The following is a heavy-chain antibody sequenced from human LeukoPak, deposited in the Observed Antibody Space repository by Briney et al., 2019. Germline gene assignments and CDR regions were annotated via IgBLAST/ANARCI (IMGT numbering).Heavy chain of an antibody. D-gene: IGHD3-9*01. CDR1: GFTFSSYA. Sequence: EPGGSLRLSCAASGFTFSSYAMSWVRQAPGKGLEWVSAISGSGGSTYYADSVKGRFTISRDNSKNTLYLRMNSLRAEDTAVYYCAAYYDILTGYAPVDYWGQGTLVTVSS. CDR2: ISGSGGST. V-gene: IGHV3-23*01. J-gene: IGHJ4*02. CDR3: AAYYDILTGYAPVDY.